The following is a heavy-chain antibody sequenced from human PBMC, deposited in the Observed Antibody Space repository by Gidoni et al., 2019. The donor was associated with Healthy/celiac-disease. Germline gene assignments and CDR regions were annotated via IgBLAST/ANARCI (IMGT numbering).Heavy chain of an antibody. Sequence: EVQLVESGGGLVQPGGSLRLSCAASGFTFSSYWMHWVRQAPGKGLVWVSRINSDGSSTSYADSVKGRFTISRDNAKNTLYLQMNSLRAEDTAVYYCASPLDTAMVSYYYGMDVWGQGTTVTVSS. CDR1: GFTFSSYW. J-gene: IGHJ6*02. CDR3: ASPLDTAMVSYYYGMDV. CDR2: INSDGSST. D-gene: IGHD5-18*01. V-gene: IGHV3-74*01.